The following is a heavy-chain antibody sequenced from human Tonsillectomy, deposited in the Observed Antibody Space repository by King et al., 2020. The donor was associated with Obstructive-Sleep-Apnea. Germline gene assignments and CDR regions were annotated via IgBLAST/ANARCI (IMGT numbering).Heavy chain of an antibody. V-gene: IGHV2-5*02. CDR1: GFSLTTSGVG. CDR2: IYWDDDK. D-gene: IGHD6-19*01. CDR3: TQLNSGWLAPRPSDTFHF. Sequence: ITLKESGPTVMKPTQTLTLTCTFSGFSLTTSGVGVGWIRQPPGKALEWLALIYWDDDKRYSPALTSRLTITKDSSRNQVVLTLSNLDPVDTATYYCTQLNSGWLAPRPSDTFHFWGQGTMVTVSS. J-gene: IGHJ3*01.